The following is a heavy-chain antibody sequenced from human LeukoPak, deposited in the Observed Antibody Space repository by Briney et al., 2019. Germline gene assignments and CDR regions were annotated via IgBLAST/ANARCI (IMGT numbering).Heavy chain of an antibody. CDR3: AREGLPSIAARRGTRDYMDV. D-gene: IGHD6-6*01. CDR2: ISPSGGST. Sequence: VASVKVSCKAFGYTFTSNYMHWVRQAPGQGPEWMGVISPSGGSTTYAQKFQGRVTLTRDMSTSTDYLELSSLRSDDTAVYYCAREGLPSIAARRGTRDYMDVWGKGTTVIVSS. CDR1: GYTFTSNY. V-gene: IGHV1-46*01. J-gene: IGHJ6*03.